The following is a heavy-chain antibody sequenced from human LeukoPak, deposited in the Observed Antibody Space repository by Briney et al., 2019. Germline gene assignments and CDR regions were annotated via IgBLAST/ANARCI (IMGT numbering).Heavy chain of an antibody. CDR2: INHSGST. CDR1: GGSFSGYY. J-gene: IGHJ5*02. Sequence: SETLSLTCAVYGGSFSGYYWSWIRQPPGKGLEWIGEINHSGSTNYYPSLKSRVTISVDTSKNQFSLKLSSVTAADTAVYYCARGRDGDPRGNWFDPWGQGTLVTVSS. CDR3: ARGRDGDPRGNWFDP. D-gene: IGHD4-17*01. V-gene: IGHV4-34*01.